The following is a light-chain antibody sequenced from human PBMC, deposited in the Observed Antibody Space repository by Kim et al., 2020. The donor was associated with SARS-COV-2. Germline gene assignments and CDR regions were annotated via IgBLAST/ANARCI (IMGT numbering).Light chain of an antibody. CDR2: SAF. CDR3: QQHHSFPLT. CDR1: QGINSK. Sequence: SASVGDTVTITCRASQGINSKLAWYQQRPGKAPNLLIYSAFTLHSGVPSRFSGSGSGTDFTLTITSLQPEDFATYHCQQHHSFPLTFGGGTKLEI. J-gene: IGKJ4*01. V-gene: IGKV1-9*01.